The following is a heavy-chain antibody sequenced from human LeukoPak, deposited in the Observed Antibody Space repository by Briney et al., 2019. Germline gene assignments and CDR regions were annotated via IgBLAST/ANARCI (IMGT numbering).Heavy chain of an antibody. CDR2: INHSGST. CDR1: GGSFSGYY. V-gene: IGHV4-34*01. CDR3: ARGMGYCSSTSCRRKLRFDP. Sequence: SETLSLTCAVYGGSFSGYYWSWIRQPPGKGLEWIGEINHSGSTNYNPSLKSRVTISVDTSKNQFSLKLSSVTAADTAVYYCARGMGYCSSTSCRRKLRFDPWGQGTLVTVSS. J-gene: IGHJ5*02. D-gene: IGHD2-2*01.